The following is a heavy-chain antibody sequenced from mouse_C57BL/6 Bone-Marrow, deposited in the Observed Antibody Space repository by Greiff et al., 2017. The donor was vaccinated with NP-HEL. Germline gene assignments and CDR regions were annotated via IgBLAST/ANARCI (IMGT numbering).Heavy chain of an antibody. CDR2: IYPGDGDT. CDR3: ASGGLTLDY. CDR1: GYAFSSSW. Sequence: VQLQQSGPELVKPGASVKISCTASGYAFSSSWMNWVKQRPGKGLEWIGRIYPGDGDTNYNGKFKGKATLTADTSSSTAYMQLSSLTSEDSAVYFCASGGLTLDYWGQGTTLTVSS. V-gene: IGHV1-82*01. D-gene: IGHD3-1*01. J-gene: IGHJ2*01.